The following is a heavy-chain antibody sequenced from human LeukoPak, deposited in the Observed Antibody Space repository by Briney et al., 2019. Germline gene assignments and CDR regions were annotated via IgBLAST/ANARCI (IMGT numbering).Heavy chain of an antibody. Sequence: GRSLRLSCAASGFTFDDYATHWVRQAPGTGLEWVSGISWNSGSIGYADSVRGRFTISRDNAKNSLYLQMNSLRAEDPALYYCAKDGGGWVDYWGQGTLVTVSS. V-gene: IGHV3-9*01. D-gene: IGHD3-16*01. J-gene: IGHJ4*02. CDR2: ISWNSGSI. CDR3: AKDGGGWVDY. CDR1: GFTFDDYA.